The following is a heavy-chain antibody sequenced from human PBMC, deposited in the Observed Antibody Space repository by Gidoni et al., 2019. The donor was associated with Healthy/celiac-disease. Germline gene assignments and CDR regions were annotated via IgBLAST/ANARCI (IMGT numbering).Heavy chain of an antibody. V-gene: IGHV1-2*02. CDR3: ARDRGYRCSGGSCYPDY. D-gene: IGHD2-15*01. CDR2: INPNSGGT. CDR1: GYTFTGYY. Sequence: QVQLVQSGAEVKKPGASVKVSCKASGYTFTGYYMHWVRQAPGQGLEWMGWINPNSGGTNYAQKFQGRVTMTRDTSISTAYMELSRLRSDDTAVYYCARDRGYRCSGGSCYPDYWGQGTLVTVSS. J-gene: IGHJ4*02.